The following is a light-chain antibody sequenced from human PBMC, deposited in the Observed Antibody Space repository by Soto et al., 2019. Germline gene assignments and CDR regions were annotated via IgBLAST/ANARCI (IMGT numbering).Light chain of an antibody. CDR2: PAS. CDR3: QQHNISMYT. V-gene: IGKV3-20*01. Sequence: EIVLTQSPGTLSLSPGETATLSCRASQSVARDLTWYQQKPGQAPRLLISPASTGAAGIPARFIGSGSGTDFTLTINRLEPEDAAVYYCQQHNISMYTFGQGTKLEIK. CDR1: QSVARD. J-gene: IGKJ2*01.